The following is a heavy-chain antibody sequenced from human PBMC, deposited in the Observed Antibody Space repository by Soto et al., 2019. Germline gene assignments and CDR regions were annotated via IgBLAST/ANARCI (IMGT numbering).Heavy chain of an antibody. D-gene: IGHD6-19*01. V-gene: IGHV3-30-3*01. CDR3: ARDNSSGWYLDYGMDV. Sequence: QVQLVESGGGVVQPGRSLRLSCAASGFTFSSYAMHWVRQAPGKGLEWVAVISYDGSNKYYADSVKGRFTISRDNSKNTLYLQMNSLRAEDTAVYYCARDNSSGWYLDYGMDVW. CDR1: GFTFSSYA. CDR2: ISYDGSNK. J-gene: IGHJ6*01.